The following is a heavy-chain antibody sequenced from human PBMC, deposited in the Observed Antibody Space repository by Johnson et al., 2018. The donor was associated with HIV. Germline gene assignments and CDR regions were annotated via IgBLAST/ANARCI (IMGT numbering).Heavy chain of an antibody. J-gene: IGHJ3*02. CDR1: GFTFSSYG. V-gene: IGHV3-30*03. CDR2: ISYDGSNK. Sequence: QVQLVESGGGVVQPGRSLRLSCAASGFTFSSYGMHWVRQAPGKGLAWVSVISYDGSNKNYADSVKGRFTISRDNAKNTLSLQINSLRAEDPAVYYCARDSYYDSSGYHTSAFDIWGQGTMVTVSS. D-gene: IGHD3-22*01. CDR3: ARDSYYDSSGYHTSAFDI.